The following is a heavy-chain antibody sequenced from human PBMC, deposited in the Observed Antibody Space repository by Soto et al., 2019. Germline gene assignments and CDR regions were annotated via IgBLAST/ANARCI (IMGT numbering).Heavy chain of an antibody. CDR3: AREPRVEDCYTIICYSEAWFDP. CDR2: INPSGGSA. V-gene: IGHV1-46*03. CDR1: GYTFANYY. J-gene: IGHJ5*02. Sequence: QVQLVQSGAEVKKPGASVKVSCKASGYTFANYYINWVRQAPGQGLEWMGVINPSGGSARYTQKCQARVTMTRDTSTSTVYMELSSLRSEDTAMYYCAREPRVEDCYTIICYSEAWFDPWGQGTLVTVSS. D-gene: IGHD2-21*02.